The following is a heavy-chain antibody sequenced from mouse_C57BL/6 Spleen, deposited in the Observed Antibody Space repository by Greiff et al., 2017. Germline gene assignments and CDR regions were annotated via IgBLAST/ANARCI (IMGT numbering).Heavy chain of an antibody. J-gene: IGHJ1*03. V-gene: IGHV1-64*01. CDR2: IHPNSGST. Sequence: QVQLQQPGAELVKPGASVKLSCKASGYTFTSYWMHWVKQRPGQGLEWIGMIHPNSGSTNYNGKFKSKATLTVDKSSSTAYMQLSSLTSEDSAVYYCARGATGVARDWYFDVWGTGTTVTVSS. D-gene: IGHD1-1*01. CDR1: GYTFTSYW. CDR3: ARGATGVARDWYFDV.